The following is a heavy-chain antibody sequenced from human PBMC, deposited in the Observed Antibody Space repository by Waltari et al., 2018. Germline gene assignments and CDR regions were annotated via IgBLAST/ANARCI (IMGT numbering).Heavy chain of an antibody. D-gene: IGHD1-26*01. V-gene: IGHV4-38-2*01. CDR2: INHSGST. CDR3: ARQGGYINVWWEDYWYFDH. J-gene: IGHJ2*01. CDR1: DYSISRGLY. Sequence: QVHLQVSGPGLVTPSETLSLTCAVSDYSISRGLYWGWIRQPPGKGREWIGSINHSGSTFYNPSLKSRVTISVDTALNHFSLKLNSVTATDTAVYYCARQGGYINVWWEDYWYFDHWGRGTLVTVSS.